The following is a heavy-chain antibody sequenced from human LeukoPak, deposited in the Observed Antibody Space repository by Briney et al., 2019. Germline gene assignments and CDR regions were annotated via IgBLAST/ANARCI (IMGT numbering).Heavy chain of an antibody. J-gene: IGHJ6*02. D-gene: IGHD5-18*01. CDR1: GGSISSSSYY. CDR2: IYYSGST. Sequence: SETLSLTCTVSGGSISSSSYYWGWIRQPPGKGLEWIGSIYYSGSTYYNPSLKSRVTISVDTSKNQFPLKLSSVTAADTAVYYCAREPDTAMYYYYYGMDVWGQGTTVTVSS. CDR3: AREPDTAMYYYYYGMDV. V-gene: IGHV4-39*06.